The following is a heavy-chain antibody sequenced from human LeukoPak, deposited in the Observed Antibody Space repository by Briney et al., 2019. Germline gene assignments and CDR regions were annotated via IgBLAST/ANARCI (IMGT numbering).Heavy chain of an antibody. CDR1: GGSFSGYY. CDR2: TNHSGST. Sequence: SETLSLTCAVYGGSFSGYYWCWIRQPPGKGLEWIGETNHSGSTNYNPSLKSRVTISVDTSKNQFSLKLSSVTAADTAVYYCARGRRSPVHCSGGSCYSGFDYWGQGTLVTVSS. J-gene: IGHJ4*02. D-gene: IGHD2-15*01. CDR3: ARGRRSPVHCSGGSCYSGFDY. V-gene: IGHV4-34*01.